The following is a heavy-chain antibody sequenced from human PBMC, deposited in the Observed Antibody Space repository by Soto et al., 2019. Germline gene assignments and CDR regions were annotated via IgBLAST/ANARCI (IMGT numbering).Heavy chain of an antibody. CDR1: GGSISSSSYY. J-gene: IGHJ4*02. CDR3: ARRDRSPRSRY. CDR2: IYYSGST. V-gene: IGHV4-39*01. D-gene: IGHD2-21*01. Sequence: QLQLQESGPGLVKPSETLSLTCTVSGGSISSSSYYWGWIRQPPGKGLEWIGSIYYSGSTYYNPSPQXRAXISVDTSKAQVSPNLSSVPAADTAVYHWARRDRSPRSRYWGQGTLVTVSS.